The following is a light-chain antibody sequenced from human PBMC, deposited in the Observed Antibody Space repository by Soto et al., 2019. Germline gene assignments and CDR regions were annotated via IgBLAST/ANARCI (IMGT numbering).Light chain of an antibody. CDR2: G. J-gene: IGLJ3*02. CDR1: SSNIGAGYP. Sequence: QAVVTQPPSVSGAPGQRVTISCTGSSSNIGAGYPVHWYQQLPGTAPKLLVAGNRPSGVPDRFSVSIDSSSNSASLTISGLKTEDEADYYCQSYDSSNQWVFGGGTKLTVL. V-gene: IGLV1-40*01. CDR3: QSYDSSNQWV.